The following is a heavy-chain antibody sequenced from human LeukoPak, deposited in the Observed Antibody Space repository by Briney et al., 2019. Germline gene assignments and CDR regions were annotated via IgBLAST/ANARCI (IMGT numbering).Heavy chain of an antibody. V-gene: IGHV3-15*01. J-gene: IGHJ4*02. CDR1: GFTFSNAW. D-gene: IGHD1-1*01. CDR3: CTDLLDY. CDR2: IQRKTDGGTT. Sequence: PGGSLRLSCAASGFTFSNAWMSWVRQAPGKGLEWVGRIQRKTDGGTTDYATPVKGRFTMSRDDSKTTLYLQMNSLKTEDTAVYYCCTDLLDYWGQGTLVTVSS.